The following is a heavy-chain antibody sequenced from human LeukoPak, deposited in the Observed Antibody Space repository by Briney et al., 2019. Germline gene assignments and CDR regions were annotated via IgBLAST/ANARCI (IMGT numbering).Heavy chain of an antibody. CDR1: GGSISSGGYS. V-gene: IGHV4-30-2*01. CDR3: ARSLGYSYGFGY. J-gene: IGHJ4*02. CDR2: TYHSGST. Sequence: SQTLSLTCAVSGGSISSGGYSWSWIRQPPGKGLEWIGYTYHSGSTYYNPSLKSRVTISVDRSKNQFSLKLSSVTAADTAVYYCARSLGYSYGFGYWGQGTLVTVSS. D-gene: IGHD5-18*01.